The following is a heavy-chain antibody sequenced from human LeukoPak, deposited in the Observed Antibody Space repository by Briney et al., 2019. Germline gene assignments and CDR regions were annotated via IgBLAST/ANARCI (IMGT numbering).Heavy chain of an antibody. CDR1: GGFISSGAYY. CDR2: IYYRGST. Sequence: KTSETPSLTCTVSGGFISSGAYYWGWIRQPPGKGLEWIGYIYYRGSTYYNPSLKSRITISLDKSKNQFSLNLSSVTAADTAVYYCARGYCSSTSCYLDHWGQGTLVTVSS. J-gene: IGHJ4*02. D-gene: IGHD2-2*01. V-gene: IGHV4-31*03. CDR3: ARGYCSSTSCYLDH.